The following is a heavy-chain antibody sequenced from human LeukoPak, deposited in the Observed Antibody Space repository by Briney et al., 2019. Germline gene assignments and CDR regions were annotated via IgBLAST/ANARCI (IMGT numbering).Heavy chain of an antibody. D-gene: IGHD6-19*01. J-gene: IGHJ4*02. CDR3: ARGAAVAGTSSDY. V-gene: IGHV3-21*01. CDR1: GFTFSSYS. Sequence: GSLRLSCAASGFTFSSYSMNWVRQAPGKGLEWVSSISSSSSYIYYADSVKGRFTISRDNAKNSLYLQMNSLRAEDTAVYYCARGAAVAGTSSDYWGQGTLVTVSS. CDR2: ISSSSSYI.